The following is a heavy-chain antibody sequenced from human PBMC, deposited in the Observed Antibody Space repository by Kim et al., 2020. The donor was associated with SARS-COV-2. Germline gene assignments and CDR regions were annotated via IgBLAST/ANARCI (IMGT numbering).Heavy chain of an antibody. D-gene: IGHD3-10*01. Sequence: ASVKVSCKASGYTFTSYDINWVRQAPGQGLEWMGWMNPYSGNTGYAPKFQGRVTMTRNTSISTAFMELSSLRSEDTAVYFCARGQGELEGGDWFDPWGQGTLVIVSS. CDR2: MNPYSGNT. J-gene: IGHJ5*02. CDR1: GYTFTSYD. V-gene: IGHV1-8*01. CDR3: ARGQGELEGGDWFDP.